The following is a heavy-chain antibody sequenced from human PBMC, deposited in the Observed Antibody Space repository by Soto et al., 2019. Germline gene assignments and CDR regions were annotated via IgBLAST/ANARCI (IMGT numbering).Heavy chain of an antibody. J-gene: IGHJ4*02. CDR2: ISYDGSNK. V-gene: IGHV3-30-3*01. CDR3: ARPDSGSYFDY. D-gene: IGHD1-26*01. CDR1: GFTFSSYA. Sequence: GGSLRLSCAASGFTFSSYAMHWVRQAPGKGLEWVAVISYDGSNKYYADSVKGRFTISRDNSKNTLYLQMNSLRAEDTAVYYCARPDSGSYFDYWGQGTLVTVSS.